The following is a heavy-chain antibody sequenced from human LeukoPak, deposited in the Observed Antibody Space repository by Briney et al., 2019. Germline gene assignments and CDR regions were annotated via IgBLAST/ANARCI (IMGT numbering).Heavy chain of an antibody. CDR2: IYYSGST. D-gene: IGHD3-3*01. CDR1: GGSISSYY. Sequence: PSETLSLTCTVSGGSISSYYWSWIRQPPGKGLEWIGYIYYSGSTNYNPSLKSRVTISVDTSKNQFSLKLSSVTAADTAVYYCARVRKSYDFWSGYTHFDYWGQGTLVTVSS. J-gene: IGHJ4*02. V-gene: IGHV4-59*12. CDR3: ARVRKSYDFWSGYTHFDY.